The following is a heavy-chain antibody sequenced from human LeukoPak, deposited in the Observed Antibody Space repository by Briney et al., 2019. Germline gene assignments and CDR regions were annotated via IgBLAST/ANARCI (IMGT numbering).Heavy chain of an antibody. CDR1: GYTFTSYG. D-gene: IGHD6-19*01. J-gene: IGHJ4*02. Sequence: ASVKVSCKASGYTFTSYGISWVRQAPGQGLEWMGWISAYNGNTNYAQKLQGRVTMTTDTSTSTAYMELRSLRSDDTAVYYCARDISAQWLVHMYYFDYWGQGTLVTVSS. CDR2: ISAYNGNT. CDR3: ARDISAQWLVHMYYFDY. V-gene: IGHV1-18*01.